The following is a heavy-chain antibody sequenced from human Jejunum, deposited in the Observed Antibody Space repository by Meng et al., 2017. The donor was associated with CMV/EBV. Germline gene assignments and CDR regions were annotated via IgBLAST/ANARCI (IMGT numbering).Heavy chain of an antibody. CDR2: IYYSGTS. CDR3: ARDRGDYGGNSGIFDF. Sequence: SVSSYKSYWACIRQPPGEGLEYIGSIYYSGTSSYNPSLQSRVTISADTSMNQFSLKLSSVTAADTAVYYCARDRGDYGGNSGIFDFWGQGTLVTVSS. CDR1: SVSSYKSY. J-gene: IGHJ4*02. D-gene: IGHD4-23*01. V-gene: IGHV4-61*01.